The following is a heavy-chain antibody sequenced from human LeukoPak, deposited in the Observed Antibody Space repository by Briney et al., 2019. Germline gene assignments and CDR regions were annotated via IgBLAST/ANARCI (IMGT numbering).Heavy chain of an antibody. CDR3: TRVVNGGHFDY. Sequence: SETLSLTCSVSGASINDYYWTWIRQPPGKGLEWIGYVYHTGTSGYHPSLKSRVAMSLDTSKNQVSLNLRSVTAADTAVYFCTRVVNGGHFDYWGQGTLVTVSS. J-gene: IGHJ4*02. CDR2: VYHTGTS. V-gene: IGHV4-59*01. D-gene: IGHD2-8*01. CDR1: GASINDYY.